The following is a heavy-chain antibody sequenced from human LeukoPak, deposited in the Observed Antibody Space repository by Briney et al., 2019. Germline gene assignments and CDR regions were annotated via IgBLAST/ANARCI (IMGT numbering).Heavy chain of an antibody. CDR3: AKVPGYFQH. Sequence: GGSLRLSCAASGFTFSSYAMHWVRQAPGKGLEWVAVISYDGSNKYYADSVKGRFTISRDNSKNTLYLQMNSLRAEDTAVYYCAKVPGYFQHWGQGTLVTVSS. V-gene: IGHV3-30-3*01. CDR1: GFTFSSYA. CDR2: ISYDGSNK. J-gene: IGHJ1*01.